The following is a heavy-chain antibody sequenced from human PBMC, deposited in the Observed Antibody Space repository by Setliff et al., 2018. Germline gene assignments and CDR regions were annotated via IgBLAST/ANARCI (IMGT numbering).Heavy chain of an antibody. CDR1: GGTFSIYT. CDR2: ISAYNGNT. J-gene: IGHJ4*02. Sequence: GASVKVSCKASGGTFSIYTISWVRQAPGQGLEWMGRISAYNGNTKYSQKFQGRVTITRDTSASTAYMELSSLRSEDTAVYYCARSPPTSTYYDFWSGYSYYFDYWGQGTLVTVSS. D-gene: IGHD3-3*01. V-gene: IGHV1-3*01. CDR3: ARSPPTSTYYDFWSGYSYYFDY.